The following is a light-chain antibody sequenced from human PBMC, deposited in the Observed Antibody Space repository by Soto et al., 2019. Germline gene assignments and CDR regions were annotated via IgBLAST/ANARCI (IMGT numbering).Light chain of an antibody. CDR2: RNN. V-gene: IGLV1-47*01. J-gene: IGLJ3*02. CDR3: AAWDDSLSGWV. Sequence: QSALTQPPSASGTPGQRVTISCSGSSSNIGSNYVYWYQQVPGTAPKLLIYRNNQRPSGVPDRFSGSKSGTSASLAISGLRSEVEADYYCAAWDDSLSGWVFGGGTKVTVL. CDR1: SSNIGSNY.